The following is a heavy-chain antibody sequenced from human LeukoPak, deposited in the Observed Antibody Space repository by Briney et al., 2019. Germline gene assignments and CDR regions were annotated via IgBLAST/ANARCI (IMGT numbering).Heavy chain of an antibody. D-gene: IGHD3-22*01. CDR3: ANRGIWGSGYYDPGAFDI. Sequence: GGSLRLSCAASGFTFSSYAMSWVRQAPGKRLEWVSAISGSGGSTYYADSVKGRFTISRDNSKNTLYLQMNSLRAEDTAVYYCANRGIWGSGYYDPGAFDIWGQGTMVTVSS. J-gene: IGHJ3*02. CDR1: GFTFSSYA. V-gene: IGHV3-23*01. CDR2: ISGSGGST.